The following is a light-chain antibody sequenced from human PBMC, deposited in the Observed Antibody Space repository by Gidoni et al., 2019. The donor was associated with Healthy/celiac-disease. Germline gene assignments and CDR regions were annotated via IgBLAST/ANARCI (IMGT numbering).Light chain of an antibody. V-gene: IGLV3-1*01. CDR3: QACDSSTVV. CDR1: KLGDKY. Sequence: YELTQPPSATVSPGQTASITCSGDKLGDKYACWYQQKPGQSPVLVIYQDSKRPSGIPERFSGSNSGNTASLTISGTQAMDEADYYCQACDSSTVVFGGGTKLTVL. J-gene: IGLJ2*01. CDR2: QDS.